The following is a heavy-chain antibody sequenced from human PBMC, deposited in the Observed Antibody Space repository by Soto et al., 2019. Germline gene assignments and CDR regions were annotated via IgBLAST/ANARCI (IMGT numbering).Heavy chain of an antibody. J-gene: IGHJ6*02. CDR3: ARETGAPLYGMDV. CDR2: IWYDGSNK. Sequence: QVQLVESGGGVVQPGRSLRLSCAVSGFTFSSYGMHWVRQAPGKGLEWVAVIWYDGSNKYYADSVKGRFTISRDDSKNTLYLQLNSLRAEDTAVYYCARETGAPLYGMDVWGQGTTVTVSS. CDR1: GFTFSSYG. V-gene: IGHV3-33*01. D-gene: IGHD7-27*01.